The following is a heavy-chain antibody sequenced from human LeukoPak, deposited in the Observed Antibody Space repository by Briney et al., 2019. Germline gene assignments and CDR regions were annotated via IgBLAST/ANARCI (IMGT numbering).Heavy chain of an antibody. V-gene: IGHV3-43*02. CDR1: GFTFDDYA. J-gene: IGHJ6*02. Sequence: GGSLRLSCAASGFTFDDYAMHWVRQAPGKGLEWVSLISGDGGSTYYADSVKGRFTISRDNSKNSLYLQMNSLRTEDTALYYCAKDLGDSSGWYGTYYYYGMDVWGQGTTVTVSS. CDR2: ISGDGGST. CDR3: AKDLGDSSGWYGTYYYYGMDV. D-gene: IGHD6-19*01.